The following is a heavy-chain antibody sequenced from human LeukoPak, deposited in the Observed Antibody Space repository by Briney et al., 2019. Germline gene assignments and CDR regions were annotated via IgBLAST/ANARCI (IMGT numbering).Heavy chain of an antibody. D-gene: IGHD5-24*01. CDR3: ASLDRRDDYSAFDY. V-gene: IGHV5-51*01. Sequence: GESLKISCKGSEYIFTNYWIGWVRQMPGKGLEWMGVIYPGDSDTKYSPSFQGQVTISADKSISTAYLQWSSLKASDTAIYYCASLDRRDDYSAFDYWGQGTLVTVSS. CDR2: IYPGDSDT. J-gene: IGHJ4*02. CDR1: EYIFTNYW.